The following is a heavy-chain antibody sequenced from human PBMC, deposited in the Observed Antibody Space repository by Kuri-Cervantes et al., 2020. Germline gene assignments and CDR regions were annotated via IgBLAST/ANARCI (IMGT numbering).Heavy chain of an antibody. CDR1: GYTFTGYY. V-gene: IGHV1-2*02. CDR3: ARGYAYVSSSELHY. Sequence: ASVKVSCKASGYTFTGYYLHWVRQAPGQGLEWMGWINPKSGGTKTLQKFQGGVTMTRDTSITTAFMDLTRLTYDDTAVYYCARGYAYVSSSELHYWGQGTLVTVSS. CDR2: INPKSGGT. D-gene: IGHD6-6*01. J-gene: IGHJ4*02.